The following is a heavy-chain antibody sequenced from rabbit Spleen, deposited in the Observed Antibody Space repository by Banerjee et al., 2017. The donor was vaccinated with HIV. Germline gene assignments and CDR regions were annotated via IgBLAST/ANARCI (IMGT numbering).Heavy chain of an antibody. CDR3: ARDAAGREDFNL. V-gene: IGHV1S45*01. Sequence: QEQLVESGGGLVQPEGSLTLTCKASGFSFSSGYYISWVRQAPEKGLEWIACIDAARYGNNHYASWAKGRFTISQTSSTTVTLQMTSLTAADTATYFCARDAAGREDFNLWGPGTLVTVS. CDR1: GFSFSSGYY. D-gene: IGHD4-2*01. J-gene: IGHJ4*01. CDR2: IDAARYGNN.